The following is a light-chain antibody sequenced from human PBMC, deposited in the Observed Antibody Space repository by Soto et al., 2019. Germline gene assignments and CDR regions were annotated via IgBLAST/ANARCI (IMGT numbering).Light chain of an antibody. CDR1: KLGNKY. Sequence: SYELTQPPSVSVSPGQTASITCSGDKLGNKYACWYQQKPGQSLVLVIYKDSKRPSGIPERFSGSNSGNTATLTISGTQAMDEADYYCQVWDSSTRVFGGGTKLTVL. V-gene: IGLV3-1*01. CDR3: QVWDSSTRV. J-gene: IGLJ3*02. CDR2: KDS.